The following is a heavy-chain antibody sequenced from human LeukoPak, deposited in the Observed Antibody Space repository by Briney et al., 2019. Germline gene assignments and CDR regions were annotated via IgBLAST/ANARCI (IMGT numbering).Heavy chain of an antibody. CDR2: ISSSSTYI. V-gene: IGHV3-21*01. CDR3: AGDYEGNLAFDI. J-gene: IGHJ3*02. Sequence: MPGGSLRLSCAASGFSFSNCSMNWVRQAPGKGLEWVSSISSSSTYIYYADSLEGRFTISRDNVGNSLYLQMNSLRAEDTAVYYCAGDYEGNLAFDIWGQGTMVTVSS. CDR1: GFSFSNCS. D-gene: IGHD4-23*01.